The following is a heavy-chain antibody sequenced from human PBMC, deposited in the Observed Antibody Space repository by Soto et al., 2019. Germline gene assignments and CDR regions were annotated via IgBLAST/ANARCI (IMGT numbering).Heavy chain of an antibody. D-gene: IGHD3-3*01. CDR3: AKAHGGPSGYSSFDY. J-gene: IGHJ4*02. V-gene: IGHV3-9*01. CDR1: GFTFDDYA. Sequence: ESGGGLVQPGRSLRLSCAASGFTFDDYAMHWVRQAPGKGLEWVSGISWNSGSTYYADSVKGRFTISRDNSKNTLYLQMNSLRAEDTAVYYCAKAHGGPSGYSSFDYWGQGTLVTVSS. CDR2: ISWNSGST.